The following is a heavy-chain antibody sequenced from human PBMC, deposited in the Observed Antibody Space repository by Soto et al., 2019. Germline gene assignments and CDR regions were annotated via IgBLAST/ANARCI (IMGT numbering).Heavy chain of an antibody. CDR3: AREGRYYGSGSYYNSDYCYYGMDV. CDR1: GYTFTGYY. J-gene: IGHJ6*02. D-gene: IGHD3-10*01. V-gene: IGHV1-2*02. Sequence: ASVKVSCKASGYTFTGYYMHWVRQAPGQGLEWMGWINPNSGGTNYAQKFQGRVTMTRDTSISTAYMELSRLRSDDTAVYYCAREGRYYGSGSYYNSDYCYYGMDVWGQGTTVTVSS. CDR2: INPNSGGT.